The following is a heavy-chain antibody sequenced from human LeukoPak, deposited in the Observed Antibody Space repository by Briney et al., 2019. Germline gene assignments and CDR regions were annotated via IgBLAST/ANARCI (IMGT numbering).Heavy chain of an antibody. J-gene: IGHJ3*02. V-gene: IGHV1-2*02. D-gene: IGHD3-10*01. Sequence: PSVKVSCKASGYTFTGYYMHWVRQAPGQGLEWMGWINPNSGGTKYAQKFQGRVTLTRDTSISTAYMELSRLRSDDTAVYYCARDYLWFGELLSAFDIWGQGTMVTVSS. CDR2: INPNSGGT. CDR1: GYTFTGYY. CDR3: ARDYLWFGELLSAFDI.